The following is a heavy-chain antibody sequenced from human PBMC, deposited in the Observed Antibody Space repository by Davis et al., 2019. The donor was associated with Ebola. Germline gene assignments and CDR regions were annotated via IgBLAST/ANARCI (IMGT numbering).Heavy chain of an antibody. CDR2: IYSGGIT. Sequence: GESLKISCAASGFIVSSNYMSWVRQAPGKGLEWVSVIYSGGITYYADSVKGRFTISRDNSKNTLYLQMNSLRAEDTAVYYCAKLFFPSYWGQGTLVTVSS. CDR3: AKLFFPSY. CDR1: GFIVSSNY. V-gene: IGHV3-66*01. D-gene: IGHD2-21*01. J-gene: IGHJ4*02.